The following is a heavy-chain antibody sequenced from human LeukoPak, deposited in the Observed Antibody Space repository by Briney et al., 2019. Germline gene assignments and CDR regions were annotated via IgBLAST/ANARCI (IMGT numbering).Heavy chain of an antibody. D-gene: IGHD3-22*01. CDR1: GFTFSSYE. CDR3: ARITVVITYFDY. V-gene: IGHV3-48*03. CDR2: ISSSGSTI. Sequence: SGGSLRLSCAASGFTFSSYEMNWVRQAPGKGLEWVSYISSSGSTIYYADSVKGRFTISRDNAKNSLYLQMNSLRAEDTAVYYCARITVVITYFDYWGQGTLVTVSS. J-gene: IGHJ4*02.